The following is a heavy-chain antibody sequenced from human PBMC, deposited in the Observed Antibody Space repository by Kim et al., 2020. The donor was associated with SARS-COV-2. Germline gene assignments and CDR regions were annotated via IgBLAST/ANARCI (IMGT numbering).Heavy chain of an antibody. CDR1: GGSISSYY. CDR2: IYYSGST. D-gene: IGHD3-10*01. J-gene: IGHJ5*02. V-gene: IGHV4-59*13. Sequence: SETLSLTCTVSGGSISSYYWSWIRQPPGKGLEWIGYIYYSGSTNYNPSLKSRVTISVDTSKNQFSLKLSSVTAADTAVYYCARVVRGVIITENWFDPWGQGTLVTVSS. CDR3: ARVVRGVIITENWFDP.